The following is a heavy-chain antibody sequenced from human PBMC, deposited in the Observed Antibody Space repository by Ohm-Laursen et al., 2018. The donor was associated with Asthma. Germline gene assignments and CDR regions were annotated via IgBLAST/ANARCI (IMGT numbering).Heavy chain of an antibody. J-gene: IGHJ6*02. CDR2: IWYDGSNK. V-gene: IGHV3-33*01. CDR3: AREWGGMGV. CDR1: GFTFSSYG. D-gene: IGHD3-16*01. Sequence: SSLRLSCTASGFTFSSYGMHWVRQAPGKGLEWVAVIWYDGSNKYYADSVKGRFTISRDNSKNTLYLQMNSLRAEDAAIYYCAREWGGMGVWGQGTTVTVSS.